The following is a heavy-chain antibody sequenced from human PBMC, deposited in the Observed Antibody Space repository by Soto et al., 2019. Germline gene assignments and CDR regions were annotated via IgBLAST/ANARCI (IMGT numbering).Heavy chain of an antibody. Sequence: PGGSLRLSCAASGFTFSSYAMHWVRQAPGKGLEWVAVISYDGSNKYYADSVKGRFTISRDNSKNTLYLQMNSLRAEDTAVYYCAREQWLAIDYWGQGTLVTVSS. J-gene: IGHJ4*02. CDR1: GFTFSSYA. D-gene: IGHD6-19*01. CDR2: ISYDGSNK. V-gene: IGHV3-30-3*01. CDR3: AREQWLAIDY.